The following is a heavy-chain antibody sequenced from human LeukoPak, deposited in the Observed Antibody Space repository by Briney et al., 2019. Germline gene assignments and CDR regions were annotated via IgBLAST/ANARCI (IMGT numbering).Heavy chain of an antibody. Sequence: ASVKVSCKVSGYTLTELSMHWVRQAPGKGLEGMGGFDPEDGETIYAQKFQGRVTMTEDTSTDTAYMELSSLRSEDTAVYYCATGFRDCYSPWDFDYWGQGTLVTVSS. CDR1: GYTLTELS. J-gene: IGHJ4*02. CDR3: ATGFRDCYSPWDFDY. CDR2: FDPEDGET. V-gene: IGHV1-24*01. D-gene: IGHD5-24*01.